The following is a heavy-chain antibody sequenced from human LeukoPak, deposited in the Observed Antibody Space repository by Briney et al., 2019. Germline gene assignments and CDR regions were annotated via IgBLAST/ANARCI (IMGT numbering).Heavy chain of an antibody. Sequence: GGSLRLSCVASGFTFSSYAMSWVRQAPGKGLEWVSAISGSGGSTYYADSVKGRFTISRDNSKNTLYLQMNSLRAEDTAMYYCANHDSTLGVYWGQGTLITVSS. D-gene: IGHD3-9*01. J-gene: IGHJ4*02. CDR2: ISGSGGST. V-gene: IGHV3-23*01. CDR3: ANHDSTLGVY. CDR1: GFTFSSYA.